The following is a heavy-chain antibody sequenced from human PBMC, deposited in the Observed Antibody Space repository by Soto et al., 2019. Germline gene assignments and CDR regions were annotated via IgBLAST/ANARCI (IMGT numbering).Heavy chain of an antibody. J-gene: IGHJ4*02. CDR1: GFSVNSDY. CDR3: ARAPLYGGQAI. D-gene: IGHD4-17*01. CDR2: IYSGGST. V-gene: IGHV3-66*01. Sequence: EVQLVESGGDLVQPGGSLRLSCAASGFSVNSDYMTWVRQAPGKGLEWVSVIYSGGSTYYTDSVKGRFTISRDNSKNTLYLQMNSLRAEDTAVYYCARAPLYGGQAIWGQGTLVTVSS.